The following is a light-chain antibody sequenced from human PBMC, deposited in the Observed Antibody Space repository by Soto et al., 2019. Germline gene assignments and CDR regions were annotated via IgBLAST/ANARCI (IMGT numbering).Light chain of an antibody. V-gene: IGLV2-14*01. J-gene: IGLJ2*01. CDR3: SSYTSSSTRV. CDR1: SSDVGGYNY. CDR2: DVS. Sequence: QSALTQPASVSGSPGQSITISCTGTSSDVGGYNYVSWYQQHPGKAPNLMIYDVSNRPSGVSNRFSGSKSGNTASLTISGLRAEDESDYYCSSYTSSSTRVFGGGTKLTVL.